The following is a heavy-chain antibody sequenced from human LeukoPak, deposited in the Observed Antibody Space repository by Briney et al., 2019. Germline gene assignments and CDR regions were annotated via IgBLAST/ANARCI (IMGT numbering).Heavy chain of an antibody. J-gene: IGHJ4*02. CDR2: ISGSGGGT. Sequence: GGSLRLSCAASGFTFSTYAMSWVRQAPGKGLEWVSAISGSGGGTYYADSVKGRFTISRDNSKNTLYLQMNSLRAEDTAVYYCAKDLNYGDYDNWGQGTLVTVSS. V-gene: IGHV3-23*01. CDR1: GFTFSTYA. D-gene: IGHD4-17*01. CDR3: AKDLNYGDYDN.